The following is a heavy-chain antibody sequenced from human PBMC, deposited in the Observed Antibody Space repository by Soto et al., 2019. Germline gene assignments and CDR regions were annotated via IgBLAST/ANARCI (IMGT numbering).Heavy chain of an antibody. CDR1: GGSISSYD. CDR2: IYTSGST. V-gene: IGHV4-4*07. Sequence: TLSLLCNVSGGSISSYDWSWIGQPAGKGLEWIGRIYTSGSTNYNPSLKSRVTMSVDTSKNQFSLKLSSVTAADTAVYYCARDLPGIAARGENNWFDPWGQGTLVTVSS. D-gene: IGHD6-6*01. CDR3: ARDLPGIAARGENNWFDP. J-gene: IGHJ5*02.